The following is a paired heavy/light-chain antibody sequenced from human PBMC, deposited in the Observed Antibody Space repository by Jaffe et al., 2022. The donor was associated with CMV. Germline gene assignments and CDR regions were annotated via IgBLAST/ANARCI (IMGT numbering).Light chain of an antibody. Sequence: DIVMTQSPDSLAVSLGERATINCKSSQSVLYNSNNKNYLAWYQQKPGQPPKLLFYWASTRESGVPDRFSGSGSGTDFTLSISSLQAEDVAIYYCQQYYNTPRTFGQGTKLEIK. V-gene: IGKV4-1*01. CDR2: WAS. J-gene: IGKJ2*01. CDR3: QQYYNTPRT. CDR1: QSVLYNSNNKNY.
Heavy chain of an antibody. Sequence: QVQLQESGPGLVKPSETLSLTCTVSGGSISPYYWSWIRQPPGKGLEWIGYIYYSGSTDYNPSLKSRVTMSVDTSKNQFSLKLSSVTAADTAVYYCGREGYYDILTGYYHSWLDPWGQGTLVTVSS. V-gene: IGHV4-59*01. CDR2: IYYSGST. CDR1: GGSISPYY. J-gene: IGHJ5*02. D-gene: IGHD3-9*01. CDR3: GREGYYDILTGYYHSWLDP.